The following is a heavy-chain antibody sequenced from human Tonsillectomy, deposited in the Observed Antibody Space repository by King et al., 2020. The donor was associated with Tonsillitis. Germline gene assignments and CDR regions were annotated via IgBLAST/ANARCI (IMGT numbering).Heavy chain of an antibody. V-gene: IGHV1-2*02. J-gene: IGHJ4*02. CDR1: GYTFTSYY. CDR3: ARARGGSYLFAY. CDR2: INTNSVGT. D-gene: IGHD1-26*01. Sequence: VQLVESGAEVKKPGASVKVSCKASGYTFTSYYLHWVRQAPGQGLDWLGWINTNSVGTDYAPKLLGMVTMTRDTFITTAYMDLSRLRSDDTALYYCARARGGSYLFAYWGQGTLVTVSS.